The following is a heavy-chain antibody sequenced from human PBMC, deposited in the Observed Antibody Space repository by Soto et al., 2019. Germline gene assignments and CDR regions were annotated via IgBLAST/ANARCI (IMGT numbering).Heavy chain of an antibody. Sequence: PSETLSLTCTVSGDSISSSSYYWGWIRQPPGKGLEWIGSIYYSGGTDYNPSLKSRVTMNTSKNQFSLKLSSVTAADTAMYYCARGPGGGSSDDAFDIWGHGTMVTVSS. D-gene: IGHD3-10*01. V-gene: IGHV4-39*01. CDR1: GDSISSSSYY. CDR2: IYYSGGT. CDR3: ARGPGGGSSDDAFDI. J-gene: IGHJ3*02.